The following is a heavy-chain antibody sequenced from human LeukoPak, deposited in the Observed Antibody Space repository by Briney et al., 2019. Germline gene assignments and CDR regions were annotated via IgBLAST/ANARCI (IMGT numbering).Heavy chain of an antibody. CDR2: IRYDGSNK. CDR1: GFTFSSYG. J-gene: IGHJ6*03. D-gene: IGHD3-16*01. CDR3: ARVLGGVQGYYYYYYMDV. Sequence: GGSLRLSCAASGFTFSSYGMHWVRQAPGKGLEWVAFIRYDGSNKYYADSVKGRFTISRDNSKNTLYLQMGSLRAEDMAVYYCARVLGGVQGYYYYYYMDVWGKGTTVTVSS. V-gene: IGHV3-30*02.